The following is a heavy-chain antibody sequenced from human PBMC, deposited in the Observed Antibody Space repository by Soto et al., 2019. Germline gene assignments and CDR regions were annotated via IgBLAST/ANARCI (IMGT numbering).Heavy chain of an antibody. J-gene: IGHJ6*02. CDR3: ARDLYYYGMDV. V-gene: IGHV3-13*04. Sequence: EVQLVESGGGLVQPGGSLRLSCAASGFTFSSYDMHWVRQATGKGLEWVSAIGTAGDTYYPGSVKGRFTISRENAKNSLYLQMNRLRAGDTAVYYCARDLYYYGMDVWGQGTTVTVSS. CDR2: IGTAGDT. CDR1: GFTFSSYD.